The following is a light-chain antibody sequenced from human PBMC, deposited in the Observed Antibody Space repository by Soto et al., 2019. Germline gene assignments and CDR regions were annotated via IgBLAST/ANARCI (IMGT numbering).Light chain of an antibody. CDR3: QQSYSTPYS. Sequence: DLQMTQSPSSLSASVGDRVTITCRASQSISSYLNWYQQKPGKAPKLLIYAASSLQSGVPSRFSGSRSVTDFTLTISSLQPEDFATYYCQQSYSTPYSFGQGTKLEIK. V-gene: IGKV1-39*01. CDR2: AAS. J-gene: IGKJ2*01. CDR1: QSISSY.